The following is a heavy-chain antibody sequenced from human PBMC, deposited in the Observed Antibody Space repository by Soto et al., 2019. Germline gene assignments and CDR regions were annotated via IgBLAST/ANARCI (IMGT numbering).Heavy chain of an antibody. CDR1: GYNFGTYW. CDR3: ARLGADYFGSGGWFDS. CDR2: IYPGDSDT. V-gene: IGHV5-51*03. Sequence: EVQLVQSGAEVRKPGESLKISCKASGYNFGTYWIGWVRQMPGKGLEYVGIIYPGDSDTRYGPSFRGRVTISADKSTSTAYLQWTLKSSDTAVYYCARLGADYFGSGGWFDSWGQGTLVTVSA. D-gene: IGHD3-10*01. J-gene: IGHJ5*01.